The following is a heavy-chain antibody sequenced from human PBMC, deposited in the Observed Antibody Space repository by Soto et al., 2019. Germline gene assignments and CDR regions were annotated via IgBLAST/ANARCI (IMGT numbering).Heavy chain of an antibody. Sequence: EVQLMESGGGLVQPGRSLRLSCAASGFTFDNYAMHWVRQVPGKGLEWVSGISWNSGNIGYADSVMGRFTISRDNAQNSLYLQMNSLRSEDTAFYYCAKDHMAWAGLFDSWGQGTLVTVSS. CDR1: GFTFDNYA. CDR3: AKDHMAWAGLFDS. D-gene: IGHD6-19*01. V-gene: IGHV3-9*01. J-gene: IGHJ4*02. CDR2: ISWNSGNI.